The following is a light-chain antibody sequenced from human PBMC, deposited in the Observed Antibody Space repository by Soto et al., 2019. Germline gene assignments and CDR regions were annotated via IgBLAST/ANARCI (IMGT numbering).Light chain of an antibody. J-gene: IGLJ3*02. CDR2: EVT. V-gene: IGLV2-8*01. CDR3: SSYAASINFYFV. CDR1: SSDVGGYNY. Sequence: QSALTQPPSASGSPGQSVTISCTGTSSDVGGYNYVSWYQQYPGRAPKLMIYEVTKRPSGVPDRFSGSKSGNTASLTVSGVQAEDEADYYCSSYAASINFYFVCGGGTKLTVL.